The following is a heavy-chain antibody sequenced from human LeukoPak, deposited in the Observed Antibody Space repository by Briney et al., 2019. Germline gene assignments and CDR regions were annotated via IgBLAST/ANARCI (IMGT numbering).Heavy chain of an antibody. V-gene: IGHV3-48*03. CDR1: GFTFSSYE. D-gene: IGHD5-18*01. J-gene: IGHJ4*01. Sequence: GGSLRLSCAASGFTFSSYEMNWVRQAPGKGLEWVSYISSGGNTIYYADSVKGRFTISRDNAKNSLYLQMNSLRAEDTAVYYCAREGTAMVSFDYWGNGTLVTVSS. CDR2: ISSGGNTI. CDR3: AREGTAMVSFDY.